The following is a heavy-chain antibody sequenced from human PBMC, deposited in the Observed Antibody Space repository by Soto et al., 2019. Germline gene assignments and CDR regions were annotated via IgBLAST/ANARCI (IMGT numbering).Heavy chain of an antibody. CDR1: GFTFSSHW. V-gene: IGHV3-74*01. D-gene: IGHD1-1*01. Sequence: SLRLSCAASGFTFSSHWMHWVRQAPGNGLVWVSRINDYATTTNYADSVKGRFTISRDNAKNTLYLKMNSLSAEDTAVYYCTRGGLETFDYWGQGTLVTVSS. CDR3: TRGGLETFDY. J-gene: IGHJ4*02. CDR2: INDYATTT.